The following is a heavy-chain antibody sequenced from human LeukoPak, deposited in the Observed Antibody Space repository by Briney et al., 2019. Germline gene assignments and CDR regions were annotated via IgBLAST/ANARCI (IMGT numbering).Heavy chain of an antibody. J-gene: IGHJ4*02. Sequence: GRTLRLSCAASGFTFSSYGMHWVRQAPGKGLEWVAVISYDGSNKSYADSMKSRFTLSRDKSKHTLYLEIDSRRAKETGVNLCARDRGVLMVYASTDYWGQGTLVTV. CDR1: GFTFSSYG. V-gene: IGHV3-30*03. CDR3: ARDRGVLMVYASTDY. D-gene: IGHD2-8*01. CDR2: ISYDGSNK.